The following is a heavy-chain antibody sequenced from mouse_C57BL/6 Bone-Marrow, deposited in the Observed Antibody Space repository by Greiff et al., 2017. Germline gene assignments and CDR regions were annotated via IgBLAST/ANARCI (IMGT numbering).Heavy chain of an antibody. CDR2: ISSGGSYT. D-gene: IGHD6-2*01. Sequence: EVNLVESGGDLVKPGGSLKLSCAASGFTFSSYGMSWVRQTPDKRLEWVATISSGGSYTYYPDSVKGRFTISRDNAKNTLYLQMSSLKSEDTAMYYCARPSPFAYWGQGTLVTVSA. V-gene: IGHV5-6*01. CDR1: GFTFSSYG. CDR3: ARPSPFAY. J-gene: IGHJ3*01.